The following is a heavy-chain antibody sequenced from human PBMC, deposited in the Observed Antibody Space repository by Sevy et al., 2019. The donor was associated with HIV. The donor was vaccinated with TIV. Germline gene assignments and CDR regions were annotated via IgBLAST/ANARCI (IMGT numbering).Heavy chain of an antibody. CDR2: IYYSGST. J-gene: IGHJ4*02. CDR1: GGSISSYY. D-gene: IGHD5-18*01. Sequence: SETLSLTCTVSGGSISSYYWSWIRQPPGKGLEWIGYIYYSGSTNYNPSLKSRVTISVDTSKNQFSLKLSPVTAADTAVYYCARVADTAMAHLDYWGQGTLVTVSS. V-gene: IGHV4-59*01. CDR3: ARVADTAMAHLDY.